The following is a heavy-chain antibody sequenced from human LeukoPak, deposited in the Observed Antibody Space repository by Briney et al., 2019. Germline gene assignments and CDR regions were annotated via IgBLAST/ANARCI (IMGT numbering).Heavy chain of an antibody. CDR1: GFTFSSYG. V-gene: IGHV3-30*03. Sequence: HPGGSLRLSCAASGFTFSSYGMHWVRQAPGKGLEWVAVISYDGSNKYYADSVKGRFTISRDNAKNSLYLQMNSLRAEDTAVYYCARVTMVRGVFYYYYMDVWGKGTTVTISS. CDR2: ISYDGSNK. J-gene: IGHJ6*03. CDR3: ARVTMVRGVFYYYYMDV. D-gene: IGHD3-10*01.